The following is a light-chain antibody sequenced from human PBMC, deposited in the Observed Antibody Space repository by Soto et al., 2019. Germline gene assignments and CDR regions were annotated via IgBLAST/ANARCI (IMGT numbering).Light chain of an antibody. J-gene: IGLJ1*01. CDR2: TDN. CDR1: SSNIGKNT. CDR3: AAWDSSLNGHV. Sequence: QSVLIQPPSASGTPGQRVTISCSGSSSNIGKNTVHWFQQLPGAAPQLLISTDNQRPSGVPDRFSGSKSGASGSLAISGLQSEDEADHYCAAWDSSLNGHVFGTGTKVTVL. V-gene: IGLV1-44*01.